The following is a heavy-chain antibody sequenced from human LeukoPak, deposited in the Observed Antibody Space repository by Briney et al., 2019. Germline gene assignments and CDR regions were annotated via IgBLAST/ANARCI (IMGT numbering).Heavy chain of an antibody. CDR3: AKDKFSVAVVADRLKWFDP. CDR1: GCTFTGYY. D-gene: IGHD2-15*01. V-gene: IGHV1-2*02. J-gene: IGHJ5*02. CDR2: INPNSGGT. Sequence: GASVKVSCKASGCTFTGYYMHWVRQAPGQGLEWMGWINPNSGGTNYAQEFQGRVTMTRDTSISTAYMELSRLRADDTAVYYCAKDKFSVAVVADRLKWFDPWGQGTLVTVSS.